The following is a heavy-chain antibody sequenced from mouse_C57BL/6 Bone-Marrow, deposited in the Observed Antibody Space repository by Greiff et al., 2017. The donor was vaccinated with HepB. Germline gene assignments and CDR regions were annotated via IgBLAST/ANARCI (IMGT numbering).Heavy chain of an antibody. CDR2: IYPGSGST. V-gene: IGHV1-55*01. Sequence: VQLQQPGAELVKPGASVKMSCKASGYTFTSYWITWVKQRPGQGLEWIGDIYPGSGSTNYNEKFKSKATLTVDTSSSTAYMQLSSLTSEDSAVYYCARANWAVRPFYYFDYWGQGTTLTVSS. D-gene: IGHD4-1*01. CDR3: ARANWAVRPFYYFDY. CDR1: GYTFTSYW. J-gene: IGHJ2*01.